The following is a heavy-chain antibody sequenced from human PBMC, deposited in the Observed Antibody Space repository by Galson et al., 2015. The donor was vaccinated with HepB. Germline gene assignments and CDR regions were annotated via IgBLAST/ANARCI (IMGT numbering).Heavy chain of an antibody. CDR3: ARGVTQPKKRWLQQPPAD. CDR2: IYYSGTA. J-gene: IGHJ4*02. Sequence: SETLSLTCTVSGASVSSSNYYWGWVRQPPGKGLECIGYIYYSGTATYNPSLKSRVTISLDVSKNQFSLKLNSVTAADTAVYYCARGVTQPKKRWLQQPPADWGQGTLVTVSS. D-gene: IGHD5-24*01. CDR1: GASVSSSNYY. V-gene: IGHV4-61*01.